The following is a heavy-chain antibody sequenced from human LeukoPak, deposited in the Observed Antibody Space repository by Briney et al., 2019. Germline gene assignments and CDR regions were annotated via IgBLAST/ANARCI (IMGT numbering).Heavy chain of an antibody. J-gene: IGHJ4*01. Sequence: SETLSLTCAVYGGTFKDYNWTWIRQSPGKGPEWIGEINHSGTINSNPSLKSRVTISVDTSKNQFSLRLTSVTAADAAIYYCARGRRYYYGSGFYYWGQGTLVTVST. CDR1: GGTFKDYN. CDR3: ARGRRYYYGSGFYY. D-gene: IGHD3-10*01. V-gene: IGHV4-34*01. CDR2: INHSGTI.